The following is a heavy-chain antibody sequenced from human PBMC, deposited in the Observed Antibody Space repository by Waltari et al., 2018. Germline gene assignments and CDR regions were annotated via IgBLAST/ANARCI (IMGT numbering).Heavy chain of an antibody. CDR3: ARDWVVAVAGTEAFDI. CDR1: GYTFTSYN. V-gene: IGHV1-8*03. CDR2: MNPNSGNT. D-gene: IGHD6-19*01. J-gene: IGHJ3*02. Sequence: QVQLVQSGAEVKKPGASVKVSCTASGYTFTSYNINCVRQATGQGLEWMGWMNPNSGNTGYAQKFQGRVTITRNTSISTAYMELSSLRSEDTAVYYCARDWVVAVAGTEAFDIWGQGTMVTVSS.